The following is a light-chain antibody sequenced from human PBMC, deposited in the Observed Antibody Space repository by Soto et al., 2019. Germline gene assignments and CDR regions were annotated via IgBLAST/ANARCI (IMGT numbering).Light chain of an antibody. CDR1: SSDVGAYNY. V-gene: IGLV2-14*01. CDR2: DVN. CDR3: TSWTTSTTMK. Sequence: QSVLTQPASVCGSPGQSITISCTGTSSDVGAYNYVSWYQQHPGKAPKLRIYDVNIRPSGVSNRFSGSKSGNTASLTISVLQPDDQADYYCTSWTTSTTMKFGGGTKLTVL. J-gene: IGLJ2*01.